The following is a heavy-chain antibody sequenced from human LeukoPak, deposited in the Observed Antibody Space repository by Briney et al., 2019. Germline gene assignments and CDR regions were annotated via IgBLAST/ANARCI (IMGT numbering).Heavy chain of an antibody. J-gene: IGHJ4*02. CDR1: GFTFSSYA. CDR3: ARDYYGSGIKSDYFDY. Sequence: PGGSLRLSCAASGFTFSSYAMSWVRQAPGKGLEWVSATSGSGGSTYYADSVKGRFTISRDNSKNTLYLQMNSLRAEDTAVYYCARDYYGSGIKSDYFDYWGQGTLVAVSS. CDR2: TSGSGGST. V-gene: IGHV3-23*01. D-gene: IGHD3-10*01.